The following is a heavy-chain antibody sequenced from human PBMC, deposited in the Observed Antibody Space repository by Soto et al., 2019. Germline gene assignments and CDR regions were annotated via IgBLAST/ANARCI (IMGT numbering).Heavy chain of an antibody. Sequence: QVQLVESGGGVVQPGRSLRLSCAASGFTFSTYGMHWVRQAPGKGLEWVAVISYDGNEKHYADSVKGRFTISRDNSKDTLSLQMNSLRAEDTAVYYCAKEGVLSGWTYGDYWGQGTLVTVSS. J-gene: IGHJ4*02. V-gene: IGHV3-30*18. CDR1: GFTFSTYG. CDR3: AKEGVLSGWTYGDY. CDR2: ISYDGNEK. D-gene: IGHD6-19*01.